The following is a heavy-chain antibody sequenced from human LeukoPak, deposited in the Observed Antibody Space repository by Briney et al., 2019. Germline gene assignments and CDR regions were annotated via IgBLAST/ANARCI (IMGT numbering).Heavy chain of an antibody. V-gene: IGHV1-46*01. CDR1: GYTFTSYN. D-gene: IGHD5/OR15-5a*01. J-gene: IGHJ5*02. CDR2: INPSGGST. Sequence: ASVKVSCKASGYTFTSYNMHWVRQAPGQGLEWMGIINPSGGSTNYAQKFQGRVTITRNTSISTAYMELSSLRSEDTAVYYCARGSTWFDPWGQGTLVTVSS. CDR3: ARGSTWFDP.